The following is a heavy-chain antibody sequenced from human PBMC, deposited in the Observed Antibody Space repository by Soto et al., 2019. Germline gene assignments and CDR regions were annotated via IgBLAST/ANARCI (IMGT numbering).Heavy chain of an antibody. Sequence: QVQLVQSGAEVKKPGASVKVSCKASGYTFTGYYMHWVRQAPGQGLEWMGWINLNSGDTNYAQNFQGRVTMTRDTSISTAYMELSRLRSDDTAVYYCARSVSTIAARPDYWGQGTLVTVSS. CDR2: INLNSGDT. V-gene: IGHV1-2*02. D-gene: IGHD6-6*01. CDR3: ARSVSTIAARPDY. J-gene: IGHJ4*02. CDR1: GYTFTGYY.